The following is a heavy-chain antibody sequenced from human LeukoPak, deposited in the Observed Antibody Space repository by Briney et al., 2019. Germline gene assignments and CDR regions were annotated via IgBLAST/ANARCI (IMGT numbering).Heavy chain of an antibody. CDR1: GYSFTSYW. Sequence: GESLKISCKGSGYSFTSYWIGWVRQMPGKGLEWMGIIYPGDSDTRYSPSFQGQVTISADKSISTAYLQWSSLTASDTAMYYCARLGPAAISYYYYYYMDVWGKGTTVTVSS. D-gene: IGHD2-2*02. V-gene: IGHV5-51*01. CDR3: ARLGPAAISYYYYYYMDV. J-gene: IGHJ6*03. CDR2: IYPGDSDT.